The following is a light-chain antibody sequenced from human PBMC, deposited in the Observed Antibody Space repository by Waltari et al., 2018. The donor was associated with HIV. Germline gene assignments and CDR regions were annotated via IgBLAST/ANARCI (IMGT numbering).Light chain of an antibody. CDR1: SSSIGGF. CDR3: GSYTGDESPDVV. CDR2: EVT. V-gene: IGLV2-8*01. Sequence: SALTQPPSASGSPGQSVSIACPGPSSSIGGFVSWYQHHSGKAPKLMIYEVTKRPSGVPDRFSGSTSGNTASLTVSGLQAEDEADYYCGSYTGDESPDVVFGEGTKLTVL. J-gene: IGLJ2*01.